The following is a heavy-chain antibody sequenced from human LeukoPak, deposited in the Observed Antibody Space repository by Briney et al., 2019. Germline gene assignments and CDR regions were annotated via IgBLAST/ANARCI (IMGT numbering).Heavy chain of an antibody. J-gene: IGHJ6*02. CDR3: ARDTAMVNYYYGMDV. D-gene: IGHD5-18*01. CDR1: GFTFSSYS. CDR2: ISSSSSYM. Sequence: GSLRLSCAASGFTFSSYSMNWVRQAPGKGLEWVSSISSSSSYMYYADSVKGRFTISRDNAKNSLYLQMNSLRAEDTAVYYCARDTAMVNYYYGMDVWGQGTTITVSS. V-gene: IGHV3-21*01.